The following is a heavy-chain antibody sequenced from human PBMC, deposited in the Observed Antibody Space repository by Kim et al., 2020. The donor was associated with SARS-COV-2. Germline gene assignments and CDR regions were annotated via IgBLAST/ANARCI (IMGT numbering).Heavy chain of an antibody. Sequence: GGSLRLSCSASGFTFSDYYMSWIRQAPGKGLEWVSYISSSGSTIYYADSVKGRFTISRDNAKNSLYLQMNSLRAEDTAVYYCARDTTRYYDILTGYWDLYYYYGMDVWGQGTTVTVSS. V-gene: IGHV3-11*01. CDR2: ISSSGSTI. D-gene: IGHD3-9*01. CDR3: ARDTTRYYDILTGYWDLYYYYGMDV. CDR1: GFTFSDYY. J-gene: IGHJ6*02.